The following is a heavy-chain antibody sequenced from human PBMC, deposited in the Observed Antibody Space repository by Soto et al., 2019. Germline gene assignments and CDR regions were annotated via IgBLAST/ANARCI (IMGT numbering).Heavy chain of an antibody. J-gene: IGHJ5*02. CDR3: VRGGGGGLFDP. V-gene: IGHV3-21*05. D-gene: IGHD2-15*01. CDR1: GFTFSSYA. Sequence: GGSLRLSCAASGFTFSSYAMSWVRQAPGKGLEWLSYISPGSRYPAYADSVKGRFTISRDNAKGSLYLQMMSLTAEDTAIYYCVRGGGGGLFDPWGQGTMVTVSS. CDR2: ISPGSRYP.